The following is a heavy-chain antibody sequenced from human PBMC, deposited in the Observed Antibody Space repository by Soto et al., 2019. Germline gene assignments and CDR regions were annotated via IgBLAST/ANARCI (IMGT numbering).Heavy chain of an antibody. CDR3: ASSLESGGYSYGFFY. CDR1: GYSFTTYW. V-gene: IGHV5-51*01. D-gene: IGHD5-18*01. Sequence: GESLKISCKGSGYSFTTYWIGWVRQMPGKGLEWMGIIYPGDSDTRYSPSFQGQVTISADKSISTAYLQWSSLKASDTALYYCASSLESGGYSYGFFYWAQGTLVTVSS. J-gene: IGHJ4*02. CDR2: IYPGDSDT.